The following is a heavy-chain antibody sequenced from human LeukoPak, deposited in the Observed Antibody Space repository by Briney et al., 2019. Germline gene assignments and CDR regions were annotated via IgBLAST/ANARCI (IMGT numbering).Heavy chain of an antibody. Sequence: ASAKVSCKASGYTFTSYDINWVRQATGQGLEWMGWMNPNSGNTGYAQKFQGRVTITRNTSISTAYMELSSLRSEDTAVYYCARQFEYSSSDDYWGQGTLVTVSS. J-gene: IGHJ4*02. D-gene: IGHD6-6*01. CDR2: MNPNSGNT. CDR1: GYTFTSYD. V-gene: IGHV1-8*03. CDR3: ARQFEYSSSDDY.